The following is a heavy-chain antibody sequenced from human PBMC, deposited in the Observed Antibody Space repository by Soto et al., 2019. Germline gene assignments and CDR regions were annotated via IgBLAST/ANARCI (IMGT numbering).Heavy chain of an antibody. CDR3: ARASLGPGYSAGEAGFDP. D-gene: IGHD1-26*01. CDR1: GGAVSDYV. J-gene: IGHJ5*02. V-gene: IGHV1-69*06. CDR2: IIPSFGTA. Sequence: QVHLVQSGAEVKKPGTSVRVSCKASGGAVSDYVIAWVRQAPGQGPEWMGGIIPSFGTANYAQTCLGRVTTTADNSTNTAYLELNSLTYEDTAVYYCARASLGPGYSAGEAGFDPWGQGTLVTVSS.